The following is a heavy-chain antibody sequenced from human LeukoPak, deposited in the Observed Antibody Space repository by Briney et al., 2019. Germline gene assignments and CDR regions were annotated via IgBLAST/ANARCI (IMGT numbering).Heavy chain of an antibody. CDR2: ISYDGSNK. CDR3: AREVQNEGAFDY. CDR1: GFTFSSYA. J-gene: IGHJ4*02. Sequence: GRSLRLSCAASGFTFSSYAMHWVRQAPGKGLEWVAVISYDGSNKYYADSVKGRFTISRDNSKNTLYLQMNSLRAEDTAVYYCAREVQNEGAFDYWGQGTLVTVSS. V-gene: IGHV3-30-3*01. D-gene: IGHD3-16*01.